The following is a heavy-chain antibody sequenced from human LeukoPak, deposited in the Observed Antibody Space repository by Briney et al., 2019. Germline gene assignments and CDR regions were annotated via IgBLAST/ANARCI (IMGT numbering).Heavy chain of an antibody. CDR2: IGTAGDT. CDR3: ARDNYYGSGSALDY. CDR1: GFTFSSYD. J-gene: IGHJ4*02. D-gene: IGHD3-10*01. Sequence: GGSLRLSFEASGFTFSSYDMHWVRQATGKGLEWVSAIGTAGDTYYPGSVKGRFTISRENAKNSLYLQMNSLRAGDTAVYYCARDNYYGSGSALDYWGQGTLVTVSS. V-gene: IGHV3-13*01.